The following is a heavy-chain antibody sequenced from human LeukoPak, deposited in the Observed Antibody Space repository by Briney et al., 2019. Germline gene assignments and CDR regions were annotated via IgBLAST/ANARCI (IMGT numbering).Heavy chain of an antibody. CDR3: AKDLQRGLYGGNSIFY. D-gene: IGHD4-23*01. CDR1: GFTFSSYA. V-gene: IGHV3-23*01. Sequence: PGGSLRLFCAASGFTFSSYAMRCVRQARGKGLEWVSAISGSCGSTYYADTLRGRFTMSSDNSKNPLYLQTNSLRAEDTAVYYCAKDLQRGLYGGNSIFYWGQGPLVTVPS. J-gene: IGHJ4*02. CDR2: ISGSCGST.